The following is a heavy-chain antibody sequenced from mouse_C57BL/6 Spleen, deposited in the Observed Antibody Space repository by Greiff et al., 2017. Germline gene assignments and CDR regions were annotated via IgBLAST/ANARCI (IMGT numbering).Heavy chain of an antibody. CDR2: IHPNSGST. CDR3: ARSDYYGSSYRYAMDY. J-gene: IGHJ4*01. Sequence: QVQLQQPGAELVKPGASVKLSCKASGYTFTSYWMHWVKQRPGPGLEWIGMIHPNSGSTNYNEKFKSNATLSVDKSSRTAYMQLSSLTSEDSAVYYCARSDYYGSSYRYAMDYWGQGTSGTVSS. D-gene: IGHD1-1*01. V-gene: IGHV1-64*01. CDR1: GYTFTSYW.